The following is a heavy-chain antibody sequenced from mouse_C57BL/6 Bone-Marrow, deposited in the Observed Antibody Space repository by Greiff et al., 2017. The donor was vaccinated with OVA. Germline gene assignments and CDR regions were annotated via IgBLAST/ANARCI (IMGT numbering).Heavy chain of an antibody. CDR3: ARSGNSPHFDY. D-gene: IGHD3-1*01. J-gene: IGHJ2*01. CDR2: IYPGSGST. V-gene: IGHV1-55*01. CDR1: GYTFTSYW. Sequence: QVQLQQPGAELVKPGASVKMSCKASGYTFTSYWITWVKQRPGQGLEWIGDIYPGSGSTNYNEKFKSKATLTVDTSSSTAYIQLSRLTSEDSAFYYCARSGNSPHFDYWGQGTTLTVSS.